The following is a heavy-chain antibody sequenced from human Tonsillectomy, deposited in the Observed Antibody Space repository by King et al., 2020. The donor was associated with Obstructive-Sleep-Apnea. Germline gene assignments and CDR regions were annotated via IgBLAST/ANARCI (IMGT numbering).Heavy chain of an antibody. D-gene: IGHD5-18*01. CDR2: ISSSSSNI. J-gene: IGHJ4*02. CDR1: GFTLSSYS. Sequence: QLVQSGGGLVKPGGSLRLYCAASGFTLSSYSMNWVRQAPGKGLEWVSSISSSSSNIYYADSMKGRFTISRDNAKNSLFLQMYNLRAEDTAVYYCAREAYVNTAMANDYWGQGTLVTVSS. V-gene: IGHV3-21*01. CDR3: AREAYVNTAMANDY.